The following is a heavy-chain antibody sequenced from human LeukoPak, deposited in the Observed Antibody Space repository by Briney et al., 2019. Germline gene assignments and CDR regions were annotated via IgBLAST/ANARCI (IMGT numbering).Heavy chain of an antibody. Sequence: SETLSLTCTVSGGSISSGGYYWSWIRQHPGKGLEWIGYIYYSGGTFYNPSLKSRVTISVDMSKNQFSLKLNSVTAAGTAVYYCASSEATTTPPPYGMDVWGQGTTVTVSS. V-gene: IGHV4-31*03. CDR2: IYYSGGT. J-gene: IGHJ6*02. CDR1: GGSISSGGYY. CDR3: ASSEATTTPPPYGMDV. D-gene: IGHD5-12*01.